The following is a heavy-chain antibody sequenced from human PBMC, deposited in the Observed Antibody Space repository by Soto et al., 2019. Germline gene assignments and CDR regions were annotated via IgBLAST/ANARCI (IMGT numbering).Heavy chain of an antibody. D-gene: IGHD3-22*01. J-gene: IGHJ5*02. CDR1: GGSISSYY. Sequence: SETLSLTCTVSGGSISSYYWSWIRQPPGKGLEWIGYIYYSGSTNYNPSLKSRVTISVDTSKNQFSLKLSSVTAEDTAVYYCARDQSADSSGYSYWWFDPWGQGTLVTVSS. CDR3: ARDQSADSSGYSYWWFDP. V-gene: IGHV4-59*01. CDR2: IYYSGST.